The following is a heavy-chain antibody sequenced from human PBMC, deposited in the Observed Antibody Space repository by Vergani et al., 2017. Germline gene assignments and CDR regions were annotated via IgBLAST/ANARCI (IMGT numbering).Heavy chain of an antibody. CDR3: ARSNQRSYWYFDL. CDR2: IDPSDSYT. Sequence: EVQLVQSGAEVKKPGESLRISCKGSGYSFTSYWISWVRPMPGKGLEWMGRIDPSDSYTNYSPSFQGHVTISADKSISTAYLRWSSLKASDTAMYYCARSNQRSYWYFDLWGRGSLVTVS. D-gene: IGHD2-2*01. CDR1: GYSFTSYW. V-gene: IGHV5-10-1*03. J-gene: IGHJ2*01.